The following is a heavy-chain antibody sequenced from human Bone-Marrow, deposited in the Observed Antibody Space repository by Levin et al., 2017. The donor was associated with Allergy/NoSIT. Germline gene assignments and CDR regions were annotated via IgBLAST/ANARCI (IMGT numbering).Heavy chain of an antibody. J-gene: IGHJ4*02. Sequence: GESLKISCAASGFTFSTYAMDWVRQAPGKGLEWVSAIRGSGSRIYYAGSVKGRFTVSRDNSRNTLYLQMNNLRGEDTAIYYCGGEEGGSGWYTVDYWGRGTLVTVSS. CDR3: GGEEGGSGWYTVDY. CDR1: GFTFSTYA. V-gene: IGHV3-23*01. D-gene: IGHD6-19*01. CDR2: IRGSGSRI.